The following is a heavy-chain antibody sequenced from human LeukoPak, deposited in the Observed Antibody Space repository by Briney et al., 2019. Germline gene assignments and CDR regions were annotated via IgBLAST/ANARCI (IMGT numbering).Heavy chain of an antibody. V-gene: IGHV4-59*01. J-gene: IGHJ6*03. Sequence: TSETLSLTCTVSGGSISSYYWSWIRQPPGKGLEWIGYIYYSGSTNYNPSLKSRVTISVDTSKNQFSLKLSSVTAADTAVYYCARGPPIDYDFWSGPSSSMDVWGKGTTVTVSS. CDR2: IYYSGST. D-gene: IGHD3-3*01. CDR1: GGSISSYY. CDR3: ARGPPIDYDFWSGPSSSMDV.